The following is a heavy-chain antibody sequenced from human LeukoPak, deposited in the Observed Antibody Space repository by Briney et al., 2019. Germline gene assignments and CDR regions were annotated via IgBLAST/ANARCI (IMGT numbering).Heavy chain of an antibody. J-gene: IGHJ3*02. D-gene: IGHD3-22*01. CDR3: ARDRPTMDYYDSSGYLQAFDI. Sequence: GSSVKVSCKASGGTFRTYPISWVRQAPEQGLEWMGRIIPILGIANYAQKFQGRVTITADKSTSTAYMELSSLRSEDTAVYYCARDRPTMDYYDSSGYLQAFDIWGQGTMVTVSS. CDR1: GGTFRTYP. V-gene: IGHV1-69*04. CDR2: IIPILGIA.